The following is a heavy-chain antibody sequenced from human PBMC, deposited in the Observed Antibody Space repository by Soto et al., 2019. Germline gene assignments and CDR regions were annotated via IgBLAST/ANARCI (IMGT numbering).Heavy chain of an antibody. CDR1: GFTFSNAW. J-gene: IGHJ4*02. D-gene: IGHD3-3*01. V-gene: IGHV3-15*01. Sequence: EVQLVESGGGLVKPGGSLRLSCAASGFTFSNAWMSWVRQAPGKGLEWVGRIKSKTDGGTTDYAAPVKGRFTISRDDSKNTLYLQMNSLKTEDTAVYCCTTDRRSITIFGVVISPFDYRGQGTLVTVSS. CDR3: TTDRRSITIFGVVISPFDY. CDR2: IKSKTDGGTT.